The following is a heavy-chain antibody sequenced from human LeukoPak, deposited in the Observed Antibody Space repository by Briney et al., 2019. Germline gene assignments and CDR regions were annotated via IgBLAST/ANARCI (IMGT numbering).Heavy chain of an antibody. CDR1: GYTFTLNV. V-gene: IGHV1-18*04. CDR3: ARDRNHGLDF. CDR2: ISAKNKNT. J-gene: IGHJ3*01. D-gene: IGHD1-14*01. Sequence: ASVKVSCKASGYTFTLNVISWVRQAPRQGHEWIGCISAKNKNTKYAEKFQGRVTMTRDTSTSTAYMELRSLTSDDTGVYYCARDRNHGLDFWGQGTMVTVSS.